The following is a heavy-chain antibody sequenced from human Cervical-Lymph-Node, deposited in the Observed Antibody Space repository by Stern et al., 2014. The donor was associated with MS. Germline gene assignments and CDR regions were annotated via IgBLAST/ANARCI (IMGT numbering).Heavy chain of an antibody. CDR1: GNTLTNKY. J-gene: IGHJ4*02. CDR3: ARDLQIGFWSSDY. CDR2: IDPRGTRT. V-gene: IGHV1-46*03. Sequence: VHLVESGAEVKKPGASVKVSCKASGNTLTNKYTNWVRQAPGQGLEWMGVIDPRGTRTAHAQRFWGRLSMTMDTSTSTLFMELSSLRSEDTAVYYCARDLQIGFWSSDYWGQGTLVTVST. D-gene: IGHD3-3*01.